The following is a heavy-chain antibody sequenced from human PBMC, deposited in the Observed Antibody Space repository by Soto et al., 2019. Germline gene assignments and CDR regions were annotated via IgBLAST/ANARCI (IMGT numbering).Heavy chain of an antibody. CDR2: ISSSSSTI. Sequence: PGGSLRLSCGASGFTFSSYSMNWVRQAPGKGLEWVSYISSSSSTIYYADSVKGRFTISRDNAKNSLYLQMNSLRDEDTAVYYCARDRRDYDILTGPMDFDYWGQGTLVTVSS. D-gene: IGHD3-9*01. J-gene: IGHJ4*02. CDR3: ARDRRDYDILTGPMDFDY. CDR1: GFTFSSYS. V-gene: IGHV3-48*02.